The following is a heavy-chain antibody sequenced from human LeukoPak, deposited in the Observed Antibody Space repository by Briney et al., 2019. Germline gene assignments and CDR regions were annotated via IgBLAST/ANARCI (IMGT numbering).Heavy chain of an antibody. Sequence: TLSLTCTVSGGAITTAGYHWRWIRQPPGKGLEGIGYIYHDGSTYYNPSLKGRVTISVDRPKYQFSLRLTPVTAADTAVYYCARWADFWGQGTLVTVSS. CDR1: GGAITTAGYH. CDR2: IYHDGST. J-gene: IGHJ4*02. V-gene: IGHV4-30-2*01. CDR3: ARWADF.